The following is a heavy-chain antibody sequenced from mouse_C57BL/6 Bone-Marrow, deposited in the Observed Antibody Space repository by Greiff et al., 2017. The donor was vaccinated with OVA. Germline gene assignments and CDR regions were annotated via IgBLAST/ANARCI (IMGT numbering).Heavy chain of an antibody. V-gene: IGHV3-8*01. CDR3: ARSSDEYDGAMDY. D-gene: IGHD2-4*01. J-gene: IGHJ4*01. Sequence: EVKLMESGPGLAKPSQTLSLTCSVTGYSITSDYWNWFRKFPGNNLEYMGYISYSGSTYYNPSLISRISITRDTSKNQYYMQLNSVTTEDTATYYCARSSDEYDGAMDYWGQGTSVTVSA. CDR1: GYSITSDY. CDR2: ISYSGST.